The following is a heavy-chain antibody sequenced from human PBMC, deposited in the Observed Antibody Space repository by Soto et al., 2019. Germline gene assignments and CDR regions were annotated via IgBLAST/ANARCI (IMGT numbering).Heavy chain of an antibody. Sequence: SETLSLTCRLSGCSITGAYYWNWIRPHPGKGLEWIGSIHYRGSTYYNPSLKTRITISLDRSNNQFSLNLSSVTAADTAVYYCARVRDSFGLDVWGQGTTVTVSS. CDR2: IHYRGST. CDR3: ARVRDSFGLDV. J-gene: IGHJ6*02. CDR1: GCSITGAYY. D-gene: IGHD2-15*01. V-gene: IGHV4-31*03.